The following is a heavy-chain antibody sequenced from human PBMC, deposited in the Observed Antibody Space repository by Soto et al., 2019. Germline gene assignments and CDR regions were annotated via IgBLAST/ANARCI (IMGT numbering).Heavy chain of an antibody. V-gene: IGHV4-31*03. CDR3: ARAFPGIAAAYFDY. CDR2: IYSSGST. J-gene: IGHJ4*02. D-gene: IGHD6-13*01. CDR1: GGAISSGGYY. Sequence: TLSLTGTVSGGAISSGGYYWSWIRQHPGKGLEWIGYIYSSGSTYYNPSLKSRVTISVDTSKNQFSLKLSSVTAADTAVYYFARAFPGIAAAYFDYWGQGTLVTVSS.